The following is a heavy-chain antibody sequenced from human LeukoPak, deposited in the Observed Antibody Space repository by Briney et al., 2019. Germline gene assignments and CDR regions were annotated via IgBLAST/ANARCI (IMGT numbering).Heavy chain of an antibody. V-gene: IGHV4-39*07. D-gene: IGHD3-16*02. CDR1: GFTFSSYG. CDR2: IYYSGST. Sequence: GTLRLSCAASGFTFSSYGMSWVRQPPGKGLEWIGNIYYSGSTYYNPSLKSRVTISVDTSKNQFSLRLSSVTAADTAVYYCARGSYPGWVNGEFDYWGQGTLVTVSS. J-gene: IGHJ4*02. CDR3: ARGSYPGWVNGEFDY.